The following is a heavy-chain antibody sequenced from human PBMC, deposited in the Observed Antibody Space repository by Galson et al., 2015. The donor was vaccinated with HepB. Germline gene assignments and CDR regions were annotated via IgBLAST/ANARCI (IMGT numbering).Heavy chain of an antibody. V-gene: IGHV3-74*03. Sequence: SLRLSCAASGFTFSNYWMHWVRQAPGKGLVWVSRIDADGITTKYANSVKGRFTISRDSAKNTAYLQMNSLRDEDTAVYYCARGGLYCTNGVCWRNAFDIWGQGTMVTVSS. CDR3: ARGGLYCTNGVCWRNAFDI. CDR1: GFTFSNYW. J-gene: IGHJ3*02. D-gene: IGHD2-8*01. CDR2: IDADGITT.